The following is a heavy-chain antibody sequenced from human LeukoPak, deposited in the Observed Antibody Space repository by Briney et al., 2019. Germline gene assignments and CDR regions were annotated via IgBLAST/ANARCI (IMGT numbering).Heavy chain of an antibody. CDR3: ARQGSYGPGFDP. CDR2: IYYSGST. D-gene: IGHD5-18*01. Sequence: SETLSLTCTVSGGSISSSSYYWGWIRQPPGKGLEWIGSIYYSGSTYYNPSLKSRVTISVDTSKNQFSLKLSSATAADTAVYYCARQGSYGPGFDPWGQGTLVTVSS. J-gene: IGHJ5*02. V-gene: IGHV4-39*01. CDR1: GGSISSSSYY.